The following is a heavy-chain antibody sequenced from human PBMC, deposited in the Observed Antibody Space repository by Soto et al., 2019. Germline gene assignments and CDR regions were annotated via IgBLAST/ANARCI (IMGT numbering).Heavy chain of an antibody. D-gene: IGHD2-21*01. Sequence: WASVKVSCKASGYTFTGYYLHWVRQAPGQGLEWMGWINPKNGGTKYGQKFQGRVTMTRDTSINTAYMELTGLKSDDTAVYYCAKEGVIDAPPPYNWLDPWGQGVLVTVSS. J-gene: IGHJ5*02. CDR1: GYTFTGYY. CDR2: INPKNGGT. CDR3: AKEGVIDAPPPYNWLDP. V-gene: IGHV1-2*02.